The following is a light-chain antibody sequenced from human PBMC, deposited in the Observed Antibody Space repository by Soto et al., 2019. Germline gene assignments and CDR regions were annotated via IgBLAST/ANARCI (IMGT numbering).Light chain of an antibody. CDR2: DAS. V-gene: IGKV1-5*01. CDR1: QSISTW. CDR3: QKYNSYSGT. J-gene: IGKJ1*01. Sequence: DIHMTQSPSTLSASVGDRVTITCRASQSISTWLAWYQQKPGQAPKLLIYDASSLQSGVPSRFSGSGFGTEFTLTIRSLQPDDFATYYCQKYNSYSGTFGKGTKV.